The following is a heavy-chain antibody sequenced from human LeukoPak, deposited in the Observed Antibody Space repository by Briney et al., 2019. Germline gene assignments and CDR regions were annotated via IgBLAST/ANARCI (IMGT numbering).Heavy chain of an antibody. Sequence: ASVKVSCKASGYTFTSYDINWVRHATGQGLEWIGWMSPNSGDTGYAQKIQGRVTMTRDTSISTAYMELTSLRPEDTAIYYCARGPPNWGFDFWGQGALVTVSS. D-gene: IGHD7-27*01. CDR2: MSPNSGDT. J-gene: IGHJ4*02. CDR3: ARGPPNWGFDF. V-gene: IGHV1-8*01. CDR1: GYTFTSYD.